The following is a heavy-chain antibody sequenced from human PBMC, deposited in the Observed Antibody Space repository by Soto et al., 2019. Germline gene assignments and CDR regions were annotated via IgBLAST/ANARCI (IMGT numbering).Heavy chain of an antibody. Sequence: TSEPLSLSCAVYGGFFSCYHWSWIRQQPGKGLEWIGDINHSGSTNYNPSLKSRVTISVDTSKNPFSMKLSSVTAADTAVYYCARRAARHFDYWGQGTLVTVSS. CDR1: GGFFSCYH. D-gene: IGHD6-6*01. CDR3: ARRAARHFDY. J-gene: IGHJ4*02. CDR2: INHSGST. V-gene: IGHV4-34*01.